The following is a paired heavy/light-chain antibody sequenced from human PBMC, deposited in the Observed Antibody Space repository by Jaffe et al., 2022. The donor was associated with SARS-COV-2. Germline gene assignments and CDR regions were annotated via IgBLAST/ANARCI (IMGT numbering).Heavy chain of an antibody. CDR1: GFTFNSFG. D-gene: IGHD6-13*01. CDR2: ISYDGTNE. Sequence: QVQLVESGGGVVQPGTSLRLSCAASGFTFNSFGIHWVRQAPGKGLEWVALISYDGTNEYYADSVKGQFTISRDNSKNTLYLQMNSLRAEDTAVYYCAKDRAAVWNSYGLDVWGQGTTVTVSS. J-gene: IGHJ6*02. V-gene: IGHV3-30*18. CDR3: AKDRAAVWNSYGLDV.
Light chain of an antibody. J-gene: IGLJ1*01. Sequence: QSALTQPASVSGSPGQSITISCTGTSSDVGGYKYVSWYQQNPGKAPKLMIFDVTNRPSGVSNRFSGSKSGNTASLTISGLQAEDEADYYCSSYTSSSTLVFGTGTKVTVL. CDR2: DVT. CDR1: SSDVGGYKY. CDR3: SSYTSSSTLV. V-gene: IGLV2-14*01.